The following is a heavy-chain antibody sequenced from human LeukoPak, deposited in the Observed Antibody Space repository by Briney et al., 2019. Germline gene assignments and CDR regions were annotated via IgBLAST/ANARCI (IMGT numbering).Heavy chain of an antibody. D-gene: IGHD1-1*01. CDR2: ISAYNGNT. J-gene: IGHJ4*02. Sequence: ASVKVSCKASGYTFTSYGISWVRQAPGQGLEWMGWISAYNGNTNYAQKLQGRVTMTTDTSTSTAYMELRSLRSDDTAVYYCARGDWLEPTNKYFDYWGQGTLVSVSS. CDR3: ARGDWLEPTNKYFDY. V-gene: IGHV1-18*01. CDR1: GYTFTSYG.